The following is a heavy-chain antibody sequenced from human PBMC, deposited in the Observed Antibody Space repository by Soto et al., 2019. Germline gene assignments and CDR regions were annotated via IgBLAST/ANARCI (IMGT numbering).Heavy chain of an antibody. J-gene: IGHJ4*02. CDR1: GYTFTSYA. Sequence: GASVKVSCKASGYTFTSYAMHWVLQAPGQRLEWMGWISAYNGNTNYAQNFQGRVTMTTDTSTSTAYMELRSLRSDDTAVYYCARGGTPIDYWAQGTLVTVSS. V-gene: IGHV1-18*01. CDR2: ISAYNGNT. CDR3: ARGGTPIDY. D-gene: IGHD3-16*01.